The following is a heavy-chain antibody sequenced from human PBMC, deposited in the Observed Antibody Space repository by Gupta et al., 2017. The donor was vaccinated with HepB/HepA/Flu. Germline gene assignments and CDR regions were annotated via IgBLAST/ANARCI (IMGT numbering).Heavy chain of an antibody. Sequence: QVQLVQSGAEVRKPGAAVKVSCQASGYTFRFYYIHWVRQAPGQGLEWMGSINPNTGDPTYAQQFQGRVTMTRDKSIDTAYMDLNRLRSDDTAVYYCARVQYYLDSSGPSAYYFDYWGQGTLVTVSS. CDR2: INPNTGDP. CDR3: ARVQYYLDSSGPSAYYFDY. D-gene: IGHD3-22*01. V-gene: IGHV1-2*02. J-gene: IGHJ4*02. CDR1: GYTFRFYY.